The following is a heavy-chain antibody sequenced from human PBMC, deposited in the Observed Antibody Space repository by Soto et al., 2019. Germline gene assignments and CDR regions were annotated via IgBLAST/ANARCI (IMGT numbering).Heavy chain of an antibody. V-gene: IGHV3-15*01. J-gene: IGHJ4*02. CDR2: IKGEADGGTT. CDR3: TTGLSNGYYNFDY. D-gene: IGHD3-22*01. Sequence: GGSLRLSCAASGFTFSNAWMSWVRQAPGKGLEWVGRIKGEADGGTTDYAAPVKGRITISRDYSKDTLYLHMNSLKTDDTAVYYCTTGLSNGYYNFDYWGQGTPVTVSS. CDR1: GFTFSNAW.